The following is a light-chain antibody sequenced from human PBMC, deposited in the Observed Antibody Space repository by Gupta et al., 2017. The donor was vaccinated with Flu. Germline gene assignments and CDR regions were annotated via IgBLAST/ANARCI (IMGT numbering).Light chain of an antibody. CDR3: SSHTTTSTVI. V-gene: IGLV2-14*01. J-gene: IGLJ2*01. CDR1: TSDVGGYDS. Sequence: QSALTQPASVPGSPGQSITISCTGTTSDVGGYDSVSWYQQHPDKAPKLIIYEVSDRPSGVSNRFSGSKSGNTASLTISGLQAADEADYYCSSHTTTSTVIFGGGTKVTVL. CDR2: EVS.